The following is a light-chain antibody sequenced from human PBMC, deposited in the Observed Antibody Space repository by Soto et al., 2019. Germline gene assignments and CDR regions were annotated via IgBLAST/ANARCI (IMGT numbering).Light chain of an antibody. J-gene: IGKJ4*01. CDR3: QQYGSSPPDT. CDR1: QSVSSSY. CDR2: GAS. V-gene: IGKV3-20*01. Sequence: IVLTQSPGPLSLSPGERATLSCRASQSVSSSYLAWYQQKPGQAPRLLIYGASSRATGIPDRFSGSGSGTDLTLTISRLEPEDFAVYYCQQYGSSPPDTFGGGTKVDIK.